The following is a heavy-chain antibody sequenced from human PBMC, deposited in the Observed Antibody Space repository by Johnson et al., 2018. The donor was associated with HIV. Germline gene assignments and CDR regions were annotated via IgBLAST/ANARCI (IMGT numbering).Heavy chain of an antibody. CDR2: ISADGHST. CDR1: GFTVSDYY. V-gene: IGHV3-66*02. Sequence: VQLVESGGGLVQPGGSLRLSCAASGFTVSDYYMSWIRQAPGKGLEWVSGISADGHSTYYADSVKGRFTISRDNSDNILYLQMSSLREDDTAMYYCARGWHSSGRCDVFDIWGQGAMVTVSS. D-gene: IGHD6-19*01. CDR3: ARGWHSSGRCDVFDI. J-gene: IGHJ3*02.